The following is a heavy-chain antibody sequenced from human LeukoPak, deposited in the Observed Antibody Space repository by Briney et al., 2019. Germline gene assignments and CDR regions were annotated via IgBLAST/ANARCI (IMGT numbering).Heavy chain of an antibody. CDR3: AHMTNYYYMDV. Sequence: SGPTLVKPTETLTLTCTFSGFSITTAGVAVGWIRRPPGKALEWLALIYWDDDRRYSPTLKTRLTIAKEDSKNQVVLTMTDMDPVDTATYYCAHMTNYYYMDVWGKGTTVTVSS. V-gene: IGHV2-5*02. J-gene: IGHJ6*03. CDR2: IYWDDDR. CDR1: GFSITTAGVA.